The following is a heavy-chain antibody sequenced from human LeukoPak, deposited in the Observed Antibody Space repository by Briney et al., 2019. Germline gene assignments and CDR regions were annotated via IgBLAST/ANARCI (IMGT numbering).Heavy chain of an antibody. Sequence: ASVKLSCKASGYTFTSYGISWVRQAPGQGLEWMGWISAYNGNTNYAQKLQGRVTMTRDTSTSTAHMALQSLISGHTAVYYCARNLKLGRYYYYYMYVWGKGTTVTVSS. V-gene: IGHV1-18*01. CDR1: GYTFTSYG. CDR2: ISAYNGNT. CDR3: ARNLKLGRYYYYYMYV. J-gene: IGHJ6*03. D-gene: IGHD7-27*01.